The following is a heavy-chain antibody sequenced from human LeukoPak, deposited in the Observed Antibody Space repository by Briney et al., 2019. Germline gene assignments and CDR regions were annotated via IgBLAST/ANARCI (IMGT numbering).Heavy chain of an antibody. CDR1: GVSVRNYY. CDR3: AREVSIATSSGGFDP. J-gene: IGHJ5*02. CDR2: INHSGST. D-gene: IGHD6-6*01. Sequence: PSETLSLTCSVSGVSVRNYYWSWIRQPPGKGLEWIGEINHSGSTNYNPSLKSRVTISVDTSKNQFSLKLSSVTAADTAVYYCAREVSIATSSGGFDPWGQGTLVTVSS. V-gene: IGHV4-59*02.